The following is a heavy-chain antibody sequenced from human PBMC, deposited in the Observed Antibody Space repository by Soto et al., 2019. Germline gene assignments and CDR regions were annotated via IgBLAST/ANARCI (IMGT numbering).Heavy chain of an antibody. CDR2: INPDGGST. V-gene: IGHV1-46*03. CDR3: ARVPPETADMDYYYDGMDV. Sequence: QVQLVQSGAEVKKPGASVKVSCKASGYTFTSYYMHWVRQAPGQGLEWMGIINPDGGSTSYAQKFQGRVTMTRDTSTSTVYMELSSLRSEDTAVYYCARVPPETADMDYYYDGMDVWGQGTTVTVSS. J-gene: IGHJ6*02. D-gene: IGHD2-15*01. CDR1: GYTFTSYY.